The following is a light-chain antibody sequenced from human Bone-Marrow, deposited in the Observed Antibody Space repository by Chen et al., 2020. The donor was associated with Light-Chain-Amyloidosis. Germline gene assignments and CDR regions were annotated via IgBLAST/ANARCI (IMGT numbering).Light chain of an antibody. J-gene: IGKJ4*01. V-gene: IGKV3-20*01. CDR1: QTISSNY. Sequence: EIVFTQSPLTLSLSPGEGANLSCRASQTISSNYLPWYQQKFGQAPRLLIYGSSSRATGIPDRFTGSGSGTVFTLTINRLEPEDFAMYYCQQYGTSPLTFGGGTKVEIK. CDR3: QQYGTSPLT. CDR2: GSS.